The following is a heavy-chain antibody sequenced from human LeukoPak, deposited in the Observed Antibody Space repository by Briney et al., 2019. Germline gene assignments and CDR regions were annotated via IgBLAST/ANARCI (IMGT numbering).Heavy chain of an antibody. Sequence: PSETLSLTCAVYGGSFSGYYWSWIRQPPGKGLEWIGEINHGGSTNYNPSLKSRVTISVDTSKNQFSLKLSSVTAADTAVYYCARGKRVAATNYYYYMDVWGKGTTVTVSS. J-gene: IGHJ6*03. CDR2: INHGGST. V-gene: IGHV4-34*01. CDR3: ARGKRVAATNYYYYMDV. CDR1: GGSFSGYY. D-gene: IGHD2-15*01.